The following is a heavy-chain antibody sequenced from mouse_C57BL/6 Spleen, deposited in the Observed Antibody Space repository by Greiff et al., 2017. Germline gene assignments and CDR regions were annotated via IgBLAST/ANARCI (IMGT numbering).Heavy chain of an antibody. Sequence: EVHLVESGPGLVKPSQSLSLTCSVTGYSITSGYYWNWIRQFPGNKLEWMGYISYDGSNNYNPSLKNRISITRDTSKNQFFLKLNSVTTEDTATYYCARWIYYDYDVGAMDYWGQGTSVTVSS. V-gene: IGHV3-6*01. CDR3: ARWIYYDYDVGAMDY. D-gene: IGHD2-4*01. CDR1: GYSITSGYY. CDR2: ISYDGSN. J-gene: IGHJ4*01.